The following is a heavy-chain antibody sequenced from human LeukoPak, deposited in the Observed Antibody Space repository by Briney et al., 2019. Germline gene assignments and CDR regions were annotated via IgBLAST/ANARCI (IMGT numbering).Heavy chain of an antibody. CDR2: VYYSGST. V-gene: IGHV4-59*01. CDR1: GGSISPYY. J-gene: IGHJ5*02. CDR3: ARGGGSGRGNWFDP. D-gene: IGHD3-10*01. Sequence: PSETLSLTCTVSGGSISPYYWSWIRXPPGKXLEWIGYVYYSGSTNYNPSLKSRVTISVDTSKSQFSLKLTSVTAADTAVYYCARGGGSGRGNWFDPWGQGSLVIVSS.